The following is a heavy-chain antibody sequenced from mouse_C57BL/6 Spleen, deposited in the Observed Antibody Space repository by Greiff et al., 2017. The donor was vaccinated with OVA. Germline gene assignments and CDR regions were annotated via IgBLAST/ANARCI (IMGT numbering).Heavy chain of an antibody. J-gene: IGHJ1*03. CDR1: GYTFTDYY. CDR2: IYPGSGNT. D-gene: IGHD2-1*01. CDR3: AREGNYGNYGWYFDV. Sequence: VKLQESGAELVRPGASVKLSCKASGYTFTDYYINWVKQRPGQGLEWIARIYPGSGNTYYNEKFKGKATLTAEKSSSTAYMQLSSLTSEDSAVYFCAREGNYGNYGWYFDVWGTGTTVTVSS. V-gene: IGHV1-76*01.